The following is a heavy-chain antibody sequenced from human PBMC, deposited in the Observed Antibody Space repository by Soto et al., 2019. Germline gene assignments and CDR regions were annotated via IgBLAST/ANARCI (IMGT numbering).Heavy chain of an antibody. CDR1: GYTFTSYD. CDR2: MNPNSGNT. Sequence: ASVKVSCTASGYTFTSYDINWVRQATGQGLEWMGWMNPNSGNTGYAQKFQGRVTMTRNTSISTAYMELSSLRSEDTAVYYCARGGKGYDSSGYYYPAYYYYYSMDVWGQGTTVTVSS. V-gene: IGHV1-8*01. CDR3: ARGGKGYDSSGYYYPAYYYYYSMDV. D-gene: IGHD3-22*01. J-gene: IGHJ6*02.